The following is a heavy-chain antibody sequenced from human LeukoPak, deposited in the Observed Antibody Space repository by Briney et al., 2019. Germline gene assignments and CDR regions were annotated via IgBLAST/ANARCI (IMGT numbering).Heavy chain of an antibody. J-gene: IGHJ4*02. CDR3: ARDAYCGGDCYLGYFDY. D-gene: IGHD2-21*02. CDR1: GDSINSLDL. CDR2: IKQDGSEK. Sequence: GTLSLTCTVSGDSINSLDLWSWVRQAPGKGLEWVANIKQDGSEKYYVDSVKGRFTISRDNAKNSLYLQMNSLRAEDTAVYYCARDAYCGGDCYLGYFDYWGQGTLVTVSS. V-gene: IGHV3-7*01.